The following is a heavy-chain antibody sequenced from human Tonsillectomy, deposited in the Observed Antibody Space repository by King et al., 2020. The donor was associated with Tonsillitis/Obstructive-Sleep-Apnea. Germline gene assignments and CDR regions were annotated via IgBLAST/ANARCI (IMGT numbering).Heavy chain of an antibody. CDR1: GFTFSSYA. D-gene: IGHD3-22*01. CDR3: AKDLYYDSSGYYLPDY. Sequence: EEQLVESGGGLVQPGGSLRLSCAASGFTFSSYAMSWVRQAPGKGLEWVSAISGSGGSTYYADSVKGRFTISRDNSKNTLYLQMNSLRAEDTAVYYCAKDLYYDSSGYYLPDYWGQGTLVTVSS. CDR2: ISGSGGST. V-gene: IGHV3-23*04. J-gene: IGHJ4*02.